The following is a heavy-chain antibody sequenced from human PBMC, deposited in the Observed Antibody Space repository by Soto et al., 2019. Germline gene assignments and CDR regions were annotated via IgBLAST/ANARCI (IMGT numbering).Heavy chain of an antibody. D-gene: IGHD5-18*01. CDR2: ISYDGSNK. Sequence: PGGSLRLSCAASGFTFSSYGMHWVRQAPGKGLEWVAVISYDGSNKYYADSVKGRFTISRDNSKNTLYLQMNSLRAEDTAVYYCAKELVSYGAYDYYGMDVWGQGTTVTVSS. CDR3: AKELVSYGAYDYYGMDV. CDR1: GFTFSSYG. V-gene: IGHV3-30*18. J-gene: IGHJ6*02.